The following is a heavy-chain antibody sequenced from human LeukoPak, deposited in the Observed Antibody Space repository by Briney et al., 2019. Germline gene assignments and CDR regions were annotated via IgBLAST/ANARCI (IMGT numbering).Heavy chain of an antibody. J-gene: IGHJ4*02. CDR3: AKDPGYDILTGYPRDSYYFDY. CDR2: ITATGDTA. D-gene: IGHD3-9*01. V-gene: IGHV3-23*01. CDR1: GFTFSSYA. Sequence: GGSLRLSCAASGFTFSSYAMSWVRQAPGKGLEWVAIITATGDTAYYADSVKGRFTISRDNSRNTVYMQMDSLRAEDTAVYYCAKDPGYDILTGYPRDSYYFDYWGQGTLVTVSS.